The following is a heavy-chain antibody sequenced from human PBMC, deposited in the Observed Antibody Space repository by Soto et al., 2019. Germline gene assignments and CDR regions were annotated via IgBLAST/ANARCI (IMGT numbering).Heavy chain of an antibody. D-gene: IGHD5-12*01. CDR1: GASISDGGFS. J-gene: IGHJ4*02. V-gene: IGHV4-30-2*06. CDR3: ARGGGYDSFDY. Sequence: SETLSLTCTVSGASISDGGFSWSWIRQSTGKGLEWIGYISHLESTYFHPSFKSRLTMSIDRTRNQFSLKLSSVTAADMAVYYCARGGGYDSFDYWGQGVRVTVS. CDR2: ISHLEST.